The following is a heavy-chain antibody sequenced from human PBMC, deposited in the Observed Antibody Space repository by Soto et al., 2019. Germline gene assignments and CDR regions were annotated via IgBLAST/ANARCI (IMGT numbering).Heavy chain of an antibody. Sequence: DVQLLESGGGLVQPGGSLRLSCAASGFTFSSYAMSWVRQAPGKGLEWVSGISGSGDNTYYADSVKGRFTISRDNSKNTLHRQMNSLRAEDTAVYYCANADYGDYVYWYLDLWGRGTLVTVSS. CDR2: ISGSGDNT. J-gene: IGHJ2*01. V-gene: IGHV3-23*01. CDR1: GFTFSSYA. CDR3: ANADYGDYVYWYLDL. D-gene: IGHD4-17*01.